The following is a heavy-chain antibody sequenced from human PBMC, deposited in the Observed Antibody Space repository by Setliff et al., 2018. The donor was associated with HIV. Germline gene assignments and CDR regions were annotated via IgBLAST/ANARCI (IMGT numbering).Heavy chain of an antibody. CDR2: IYASGST. D-gene: IGHD6-13*01. V-gene: IGHV4-4*07. CDR3: ARVPTSSWYVTTQRTKEYFHH. Sequence: LSLTCTVSGGSISSYYWSWIRRPAGKGLEWIGRIYASGSTNYNPSLKSRVTISEDRSRNQFSLRLSSVTAADTAISYCARVPTSSWYVTTQRTKEYFHHWGQGTLVTVS. J-gene: IGHJ1*01. CDR1: GGSISSYY.